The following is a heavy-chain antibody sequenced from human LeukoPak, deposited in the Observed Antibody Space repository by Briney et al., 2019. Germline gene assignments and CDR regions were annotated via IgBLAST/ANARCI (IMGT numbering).Heavy chain of an antibody. J-gene: IGHJ4*02. D-gene: IGHD2/OR15-2a*01. CDR2: IGPHSTFT. V-gene: IGHV1-2*02. CDR1: GFTFTDHY. Sequence: EASMKVSCKSSGFTFTDHYIHWVRQGPGQGLEWMGYIGPHSTFTSSPQEFQGRVTMTRDASMSTAYMELTRLTSDDTAVYCCVREGEGPLSKDFDYWGQGTLVTVSS. CDR3: VREGEGPLSKDFDY.